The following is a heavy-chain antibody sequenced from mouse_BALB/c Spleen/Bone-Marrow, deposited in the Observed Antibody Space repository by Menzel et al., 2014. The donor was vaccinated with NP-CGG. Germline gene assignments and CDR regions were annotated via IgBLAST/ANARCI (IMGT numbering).Heavy chain of an antibody. CDR2: IHPNSGNT. CDR3: ARHHRYAYYFDY. J-gene: IGHJ2*01. V-gene: IGHV1S130*01. D-gene: IGHD2-14*01. Sequence: VQLQQSGSVLVRPGASVRLSCKASGYTFTNSWIHWAKQRPGQGLEWIGDIHPNSGNTNYNEEFKAEATLTVDTSSSTAYVDLSSLTSEDSAVYYCARHHRYAYYFDYWGQGTTLTVSS. CDR1: GYTFTNSW.